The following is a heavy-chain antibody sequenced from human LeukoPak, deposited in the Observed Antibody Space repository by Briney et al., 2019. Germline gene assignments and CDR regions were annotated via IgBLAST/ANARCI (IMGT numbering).Heavy chain of an antibody. CDR3: AKPYSGTFYSFDS. CDR1: GFTFSSYS. CDR2: ISSSSSYI. J-gene: IGHJ4*02. D-gene: IGHD1-26*01. V-gene: IGHV3-21*01. Sequence: GGSLRLSCAASGFTFSSYSMNWVRQAPGKGLEWVSSISSSSSYIYYADSVKGRFTISKDNSRNTLDLQMNSLSAEDTAVYYCAKPYSGTFYSFDSWGQGALVTVSS.